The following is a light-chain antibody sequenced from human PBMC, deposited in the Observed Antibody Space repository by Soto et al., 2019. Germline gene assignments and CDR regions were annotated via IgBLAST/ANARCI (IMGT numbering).Light chain of an antibody. V-gene: IGKV3-20*01. CDR1: QSVSSSY. Sequence: EIVLTQSPATLSLSPGERATLSCRASQSVSSSYLAWYQQKPGQAPRLLIYGASSRATGIPGRFSGSGSGTDFTLTISRLEPEDFAVYYCQQYGSSPWTFGHGTKVDIK. CDR2: GAS. J-gene: IGKJ1*01. CDR3: QQYGSSPWT.